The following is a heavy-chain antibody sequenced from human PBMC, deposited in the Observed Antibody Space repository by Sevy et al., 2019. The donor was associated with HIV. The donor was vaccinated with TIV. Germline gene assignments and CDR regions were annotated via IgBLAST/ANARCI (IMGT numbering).Heavy chain of an antibody. D-gene: IGHD6-19*01. CDR3: AKDIGTYSSGWYDAFDI. CDR2: ISWNSGSI. CDR1: GFTFDDYA. Sequence: GGSLRLSCAASGFTFDDYAMHWVRQAPGKGLEWVSGISWNSGSIAYADSVKGRLTITRDNTKNSLYLQMNSLRAEDTALYYCAKDIGTYSSGWYDAFDIWGQGTMVTVSS. V-gene: IGHV3-9*01. J-gene: IGHJ3*02.